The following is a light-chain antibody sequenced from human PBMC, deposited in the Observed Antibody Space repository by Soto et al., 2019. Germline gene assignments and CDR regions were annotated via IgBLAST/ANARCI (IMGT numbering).Light chain of an antibody. CDR3: AAWDDSLTGPV. V-gene: IGLV1-36*01. Sequence: QSVLTQPPSVSAAPRQRVTISCSGSSSNIGNNAVNWYQQLPGKAPKLLIHFDDRVASGVSDRFSGSKSGTSASLAISGLQSEDAADYYCAAWDDSLTGPVFGGGTKLTVL. CDR2: FDD. CDR1: SSNIGNNA. J-gene: IGLJ3*02.